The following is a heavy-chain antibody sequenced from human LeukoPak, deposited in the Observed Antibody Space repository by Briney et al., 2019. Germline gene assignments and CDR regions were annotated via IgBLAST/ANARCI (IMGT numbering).Heavy chain of an antibody. V-gene: IGHV3-30*18. CDR3: AKATAGFDY. J-gene: IGHJ4*02. CDR2: ISYDGSNK. CDR1: GFTFSSYG. D-gene: IGHD2-21*02. Sequence: GGSLRLSCAASGFTFSSYGMHWVRQAPGKGLEWVAVISYDGSNKYYVDSVKGRFTISRDNSKNTLYLQMNSLRAEDTAVYYCAKATAGFDYWGQGTLVTVSS.